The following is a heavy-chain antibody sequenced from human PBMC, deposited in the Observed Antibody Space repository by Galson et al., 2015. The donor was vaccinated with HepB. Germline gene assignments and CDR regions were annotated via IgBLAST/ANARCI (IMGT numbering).Heavy chain of an antibody. CDR2: ISFDGSNT. J-gene: IGHJ6*02. CDR3: ARSTCWGGDCAGWCYYCYGMDV. CDR1: GFTFSTYA. V-gene: IGHV3-30*04. D-gene: IGHD2-21*01. Sequence: SLRLSCAACGFTFSTYAMNWVRQAPVKGLEWVAIISFDGSNTYYADCVKGRFTISRDNSKNTLYLQTNSLRVEDTAVYYWARSTCWGGDCAGWCYYCYGMDVWGRGTTVTVSS.